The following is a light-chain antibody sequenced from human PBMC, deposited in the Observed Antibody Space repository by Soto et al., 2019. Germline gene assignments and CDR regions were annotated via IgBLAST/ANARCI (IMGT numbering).Light chain of an antibody. CDR2: KAS. Sequence: DIQMTQSPSTLSGSVGDRVTITCRASQTISCWLAGYQQKPWKAPKLLLYKASTIKSTVPSRFISRGAGREFFLISSSLQPDDVSTYYCQQYNSGSVSFGQGTKVELK. J-gene: IGKJ1*01. CDR3: QQYNSGSVS. V-gene: IGKV1-5*03. CDR1: QTISCW.